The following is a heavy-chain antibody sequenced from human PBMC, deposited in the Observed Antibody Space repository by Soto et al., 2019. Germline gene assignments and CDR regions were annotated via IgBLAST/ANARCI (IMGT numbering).Heavy chain of an antibody. CDR2: IYWNDDK. CDR3: AHAPYYYGSGSQNNWFDP. D-gene: IGHD3-10*01. CDR1: GVSITSY. V-gene: IGHV2-5*01. J-gene: IGHJ5*02. Sequence: TLSLTCTVSGVSITSYFWSWIRQPPGKALEWLALIYWNDDKRYSPSLKSRLTITKDTSKNQVVLTMTNMDPVDTATYYCAHAPYYYGSGSQNNWFDPWGQGTLVTVSS.